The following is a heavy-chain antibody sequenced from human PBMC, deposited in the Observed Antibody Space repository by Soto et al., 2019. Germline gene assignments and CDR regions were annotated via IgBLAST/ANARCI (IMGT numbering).Heavy chain of an antibody. CDR2: IYYSGST. V-gene: IGHV4-59*08. D-gene: IGHD3-3*01. J-gene: IGHJ6*03. Sequence: SETLSLTCTVSGGSISSYYWSWIRQPPGKGLEWIGYIYYSGSTNYNPSLQSRVTISVDTSKNQFSLKLSSVTAADTAVYYCARGGTIFGVVTYNYYYYMDVWGKGTTVTVSS. CDR3: ARGGTIFGVVTYNYYYYMDV. CDR1: GGSISSYY.